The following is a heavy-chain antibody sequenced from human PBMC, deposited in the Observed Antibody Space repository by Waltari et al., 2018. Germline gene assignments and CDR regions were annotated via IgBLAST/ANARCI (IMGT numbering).Heavy chain of an antibody. V-gene: IGHV3-9*01. CDR3: TKDLTHTNYEGFAN. Sequence: EVQLVESGGALVQPGRSLRLSCATSGFTYDDFAMHWVRQVAGKGLEGVAGITWNSGKVDYAGSVKGRFTISRDNAKNLLFLQMNSLRPEDTALYYCTKDLTHTNYEGFANWGLGTLVTVSS. D-gene: IGHD3-16*01. CDR1: GFTYDDFA. J-gene: IGHJ4*02. CDR2: ITWNSGKV.